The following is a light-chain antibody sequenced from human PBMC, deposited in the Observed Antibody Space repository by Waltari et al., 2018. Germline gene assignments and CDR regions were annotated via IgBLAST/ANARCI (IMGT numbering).Light chain of an antibody. Sequence: QSALTQPASVSGPPGQSITISCTGTSNDIGNYNLVSWYQQHPGKPPKLMNYEVTNPPSGVSKRLSGAKSGNTASLTIFGLQAEDEADYYCCSYAGRSTWVFGGGTKVTVL. CDR2: EVT. J-gene: IGLJ3*02. CDR3: CSYAGRSTWV. CDR1: SNDIGNYNL. V-gene: IGLV2-23*02.